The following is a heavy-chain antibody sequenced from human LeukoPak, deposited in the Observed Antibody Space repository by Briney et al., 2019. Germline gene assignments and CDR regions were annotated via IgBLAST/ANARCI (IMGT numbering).Heavy chain of an antibody. CDR1: GFTFSSYG. V-gene: IGHV3-30*18. Sequence: GGSLRLSCAASGFTFSSYGMHWVRQAPGKGLEWVAVISYDGSNKYYADSVKGRFTISRDNSKNTLYLQMNSLRAEDTAVYYCAKDRPMIAEYIFDYWGQGTLVTVSS. CDR3: AKDRPMIAEYIFDY. CDR2: ISYDGSNK. D-gene: IGHD3-22*01. J-gene: IGHJ4*02.